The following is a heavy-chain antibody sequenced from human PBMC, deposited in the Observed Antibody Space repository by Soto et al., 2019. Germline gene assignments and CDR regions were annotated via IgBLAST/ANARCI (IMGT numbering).Heavy chain of an antibody. Sequence: QVQLVQSGAEVKKPGASVKVSCKASGYTFSSYGISWVRQAPGQGLEWMGWISAYNGNTNYAQKLQGRVTMTTDTSTSIAYMEVRSLRSDDTAVYYCAMRIAAAVDLDYWGQGTLVTVSS. CDR2: ISAYNGNT. V-gene: IGHV1-18*01. D-gene: IGHD6-13*01. J-gene: IGHJ4*02. CDR1: GYTFSSYG. CDR3: AMRIAAAVDLDY.